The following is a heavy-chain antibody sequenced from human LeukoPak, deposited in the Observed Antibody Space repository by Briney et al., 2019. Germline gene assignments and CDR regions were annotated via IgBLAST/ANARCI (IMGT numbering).Heavy chain of an antibody. CDR2: IYYSGST. J-gene: IGHJ3*02. D-gene: IGHD1-26*01. V-gene: IGHV4-59*11. CDR3: ARDSGSYSHAFDI. CDR1: GGSISSHY. Sequence: SETLSLTCTVSGGSISSHYWSWIRQPPGKGLEWIGYIYYSGSTNYNPSLKSRVTISVDTSKNQFSLKLSSATAADTAVYYCARDSGSYSHAFDIWGQGTMVTVSS.